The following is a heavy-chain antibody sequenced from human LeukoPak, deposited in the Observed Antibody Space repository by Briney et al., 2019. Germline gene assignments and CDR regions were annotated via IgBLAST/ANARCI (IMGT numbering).Heavy chain of an antibody. J-gene: IGHJ3*02. Sequence: ASVTVSCKASGYTFTVYYMHWVRQAPGQGLEWMGRINPNSGGTNYAQKFQGRVTMTRDTSISTAYMELSRLRSDDTAVYYCARGLTGDAFDIWGQGTMVTVSS. CDR2: INPNSGGT. V-gene: IGHV1-2*06. D-gene: IGHD7-27*01. CDR3: ARGLTGDAFDI. CDR1: GYTFTVYY.